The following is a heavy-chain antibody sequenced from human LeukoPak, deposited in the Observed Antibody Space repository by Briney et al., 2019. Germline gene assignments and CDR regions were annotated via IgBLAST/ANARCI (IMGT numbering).Heavy chain of an antibody. CDR3: ARGYSSFDS. V-gene: IGHV4-59*01. CDR2: IYYSGNT. D-gene: IGHD1-26*01. J-gene: IGHJ4*02. CDR1: GDSIRSNY. Sequence: SETLFLTCTVSGDSIRSNYWSWMRHPPGKGLEWIGYIYYSGNTNYIPSLKSRVTISLDTSKNHFSLKLTSVTAANTAVYYCARGYSSFDSWGQGTLVTVSS.